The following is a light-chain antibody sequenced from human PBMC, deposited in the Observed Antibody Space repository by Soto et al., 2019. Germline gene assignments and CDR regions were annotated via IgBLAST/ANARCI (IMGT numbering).Light chain of an antibody. CDR1: QGISSY. CDR2: AAS. V-gene: IGKV1-9*01. J-gene: IGKJ3*01. Sequence: DIQLTQSPSFLSASVGDRVTITCRASQGISSYLAWYQQKPGKAPKLQLFAASTLQNGVPSRLSGSGSGTEFTLIISSLQPEDFATYYCLHLSSYSPDTFGPGTKVDIK. CDR3: LHLSSYSPDT.